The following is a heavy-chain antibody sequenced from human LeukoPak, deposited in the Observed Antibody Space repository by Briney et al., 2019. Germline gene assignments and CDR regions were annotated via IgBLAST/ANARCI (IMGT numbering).Heavy chain of an antibody. D-gene: IGHD6-13*01. CDR2: INPNSGGT. Sequence: ASVKVSCKASGYTFTCYYMHWVRQAPGQGLEWMGWINPNSGGTNYAQKFQGRVTMTRDTSISTAHMGLSRLTSDDTAVYFCARVSAAAGPSAAYYGMDVWGQGTTVTVSS. J-gene: IGHJ6*02. CDR1: GYTFTCYY. CDR3: ARVSAAAGPSAAYYGMDV. V-gene: IGHV1-2*02.